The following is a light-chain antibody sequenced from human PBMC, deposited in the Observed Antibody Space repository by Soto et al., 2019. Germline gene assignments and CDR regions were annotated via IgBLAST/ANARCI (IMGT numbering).Light chain of an antibody. CDR1: QSIRSD. CDR2: GAS. V-gene: IGKV3-15*01. Sequence: EIVMTQSPASLSVSPGERVTLSCRASQSIRSDLAWYQHKPGQAPRLLMYGASTRATGTPARFSGSGSGTEFTLTISSLKSEDCEGYFGHQDNNWPPINLAQGTRLEIK. CDR3: HQDNNWPPIN. J-gene: IGKJ5*01.